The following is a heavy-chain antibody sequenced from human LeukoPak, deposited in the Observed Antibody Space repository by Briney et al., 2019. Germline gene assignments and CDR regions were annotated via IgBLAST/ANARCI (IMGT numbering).Heavy chain of an antibody. CDR1: GFSVSSTY. Sequence: GGSLRLSCAASGFSVSSTYMSWVRQAPGKGLEWVSLIYTSGSTFYAVSVMGRFTISRDSSKNTLFLQMNSLRAEDSAVYYCTRDRAGTQSWVEFDLWGQGTLVTVSS. CDR3: TRDRAGTQSWVEFDL. CDR2: IYTSGST. J-gene: IGHJ5*02. D-gene: IGHD3-10*01. V-gene: IGHV3-66*03.